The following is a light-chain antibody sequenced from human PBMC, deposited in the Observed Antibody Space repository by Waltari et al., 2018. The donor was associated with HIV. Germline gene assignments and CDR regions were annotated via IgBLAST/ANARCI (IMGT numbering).Light chain of an antibody. J-gene: IGLJ3*02. CDR3: ASYGGTNDLV. Sequence: QSALPQHPSASGSPGQAVAISAHGTSSGIGGYHFVSWYHQHPGKAPNLMMFEVTKRPSGVPDRFSGSKSGNTASLTVSGLQAEDEADYYCASYGGTNDLVFGGGTKLTVL. V-gene: IGLV2-8*01. CDR1: SSGIGGYHF. CDR2: EVT.